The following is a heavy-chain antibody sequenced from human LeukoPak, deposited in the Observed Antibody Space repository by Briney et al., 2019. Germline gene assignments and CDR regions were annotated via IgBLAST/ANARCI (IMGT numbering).Heavy chain of an antibody. Sequence: TSETLSLTCAVYGGSFSGYYWSWIRQPPGKGLEWIGEIHHSGSTNYNPSLKSRATISVDTSKNQFSLKLSSVTAADTAVYYCARVYCSSTSCYVYLDYWGQGTLVTVSS. J-gene: IGHJ4*02. CDR2: IHHSGST. V-gene: IGHV4-34*01. D-gene: IGHD2-2*01. CDR3: ARVYCSSTSCYVYLDY. CDR1: GGSFSGYY.